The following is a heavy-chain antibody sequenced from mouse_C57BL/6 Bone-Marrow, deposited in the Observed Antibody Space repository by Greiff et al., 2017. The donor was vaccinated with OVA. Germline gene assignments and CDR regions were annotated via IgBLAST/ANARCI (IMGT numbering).Heavy chain of an antibody. V-gene: IGHV2-2*01. D-gene: IGHD1-1*01. Sequence: VKLMESGPGLVQPSQSLSITCTVSGFSLTSYGVHWDRQSPGKGLEWLGVIWSGGSTDYNAAFISRLSISKDNTKSQVFFKMNSLQADDTAIYYCARNSDYGSSYKAMDYWGQGTSVTVSS. CDR3: ARNSDYGSSYKAMDY. J-gene: IGHJ4*01. CDR1: GFSLTSYG. CDR2: IWSGGST.